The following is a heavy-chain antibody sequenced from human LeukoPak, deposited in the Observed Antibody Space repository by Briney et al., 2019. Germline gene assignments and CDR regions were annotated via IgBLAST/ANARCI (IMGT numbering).Heavy chain of an antibody. CDR2: IYYNGDT. CDR3: VRVLRAASWRSYDY. CDR1: GGSVSNSLYY. V-gene: IGHV4-61*01. D-gene: IGHD5-18*01. J-gene: IGHJ4*02. Sequence: PSETLSLTCTVSGGSVSNSLYYWSWIRQPPGKGLEWIGYIYYNGDTNYNPSLKSQVIISIDTSSNQFSLRLNSMTAADTAVYYCVRVLRAASWRSYDYWGQGSLVTVSS.